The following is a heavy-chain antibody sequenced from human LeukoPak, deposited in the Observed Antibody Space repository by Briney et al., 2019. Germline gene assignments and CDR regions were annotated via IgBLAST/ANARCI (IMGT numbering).Heavy chain of an antibody. CDR2: MSPNSGDT. V-gene: IGHV1-8*01. CDR3: ARGPLLWFGELFENYMDV. Sequence: ASVKVSRKASGYTFTSYHINWVRQATGQGLEGRGWMSPNSGDTGYEQQFQGRVTMTRNSTISTAYMELSSLRSEDTAVYYCARGPLLWFGELFENYMDVWGKGTTVTVSS. J-gene: IGHJ6*03. CDR1: GYTFTSYH. D-gene: IGHD3-10*01.